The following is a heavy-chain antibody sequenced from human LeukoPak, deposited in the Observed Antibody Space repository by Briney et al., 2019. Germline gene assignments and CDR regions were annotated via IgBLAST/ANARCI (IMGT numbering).Heavy chain of an antibody. Sequence: PSETLSLTCTVSGGSISSYYWSWIRQPPGKGLEWIGYIYYSGSTNYNPSLKSRVTISVDTSKNQFSLKLSSVTAADTAVYYCARLVPQWLAREAFDIWGQGTMVTVSS. V-gene: IGHV4-59*08. J-gene: IGHJ3*02. D-gene: IGHD6-19*01. CDR2: IYYSGST. CDR3: ARLVPQWLAREAFDI. CDR1: GGSISSYY.